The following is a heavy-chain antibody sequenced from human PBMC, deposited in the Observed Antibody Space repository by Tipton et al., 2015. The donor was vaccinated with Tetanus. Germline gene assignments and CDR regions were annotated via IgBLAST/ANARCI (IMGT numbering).Heavy chain of an antibody. D-gene: IGHD7-27*01. CDR1: GYSFNIYW. Sequence: QLVQSGAEVKKPGESLKISCQGSGYSFNIYWIAWVRQMPGKGLEWMGIIYPGDSDTRYSPSFQGQVTISADKSIPTAYLQWSSLQASDTAMYYCARRLGPYTGDQIWHFDLWGRGTLVTVSS. CDR2: IYPGDSDT. CDR3: ARRLGPYTGDQIWHFDL. J-gene: IGHJ2*01. V-gene: IGHV5-51*01.